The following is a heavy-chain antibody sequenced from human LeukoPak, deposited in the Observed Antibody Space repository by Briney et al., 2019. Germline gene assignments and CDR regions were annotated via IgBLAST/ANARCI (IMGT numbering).Heavy chain of an antibody. J-gene: IGHJ4*02. CDR1: GFTVSISY. D-gene: IGHD3-16*01. V-gene: IGHV3-53*01. CDR2: IYGDGGT. Sequence: AGSLRLSCAASGFTVSISYMTWVRQAPGKGLEWVSVIYGDGGTYYADSVKGRFTISRDNSKNTLYHQMNSLRAEDTAVYYCAKLGALGTNPSPFEYWGQGTLVTVSS. CDR3: AKLGALGTNPSPFEY.